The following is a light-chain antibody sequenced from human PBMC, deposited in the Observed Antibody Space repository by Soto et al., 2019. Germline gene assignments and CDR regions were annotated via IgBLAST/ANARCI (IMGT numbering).Light chain of an antibody. Sequence: DIQMTQSPSSLSASVGDRVTITCRASQSIVTYLNWYLQKPGKAPKLLIYAASNLQSGVPSRFSGSGSGTDFTLTISSLQAEDFATYFCQQSYSTPPCTFGQGTKVDIK. J-gene: IGKJ1*01. CDR3: QQSYSTPPCT. V-gene: IGKV1-39*01. CDR2: AAS. CDR1: QSIVTY.